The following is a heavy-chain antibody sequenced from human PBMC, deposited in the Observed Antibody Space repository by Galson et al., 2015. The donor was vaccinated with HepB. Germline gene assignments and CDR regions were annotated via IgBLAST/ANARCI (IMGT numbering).Heavy chain of an antibody. CDR2: ISSDGVRK. CDR1: GFTFSEFY. D-gene: IGHD3-10*01. V-gene: IGHV3-11*01. Sequence: SLRLSCAASGFTFSEFYMSWIRQAPGKGPEWVSDISSDGVRKNYADSVKGRFTISRDNAKKSLSLQMKSLRVEDTGVYYCARSAGWFDPWGQGTLVTVSS. CDR3: ARSAGWFDP. J-gene: IGHJ5*02.